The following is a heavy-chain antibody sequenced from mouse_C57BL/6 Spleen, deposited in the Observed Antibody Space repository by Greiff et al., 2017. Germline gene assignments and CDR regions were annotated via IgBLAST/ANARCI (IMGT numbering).Heavy chain of an antibody. Sequence: QVHVKQSGAELVKPGASVKISCKASGYAFSSYWMNWVKQRPGKGLEWIGQIYPGDGDTNYNGKFKGKATLTADKSSSTAYMQLSSLTSEDSAVYFCAGAQATSSYFDYWGQGTTLTVSS. CDR2: IYPGDGDT. CDR1: GYAFSSYW. D-gene: IGHD3-2*02. CDR3: AGAQATSSYFDY. V-gene: IGHV1-80*01. J-gene: IGHJ2*01.